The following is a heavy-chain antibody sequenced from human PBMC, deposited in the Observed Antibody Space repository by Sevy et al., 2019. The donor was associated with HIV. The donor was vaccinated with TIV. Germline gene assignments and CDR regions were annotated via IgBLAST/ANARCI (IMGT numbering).Heavy chain of an antibody. Sequence: GGSLRLSCAASGFTFSSYGMHWVRQAPGKGLEWVAFIRYDGSNKYYADSVKGRFTISRDNSKNTLYLQMNSLRAEDTAVYYCANDIVVVPAAMDNDYWGQGTLVTVSS. CDR3: ANDIVVVPAAMDNDY. CDR2: IRYDGSNK. V-gene: IGHV3-30*02. D-gene: IGHD2-2*01. CDR1: GFTFSSYG. J-gene: IGHJ4*02.